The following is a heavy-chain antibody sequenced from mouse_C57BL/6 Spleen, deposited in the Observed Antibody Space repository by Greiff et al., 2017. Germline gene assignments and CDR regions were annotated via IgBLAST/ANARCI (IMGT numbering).Heavy chain of an antibody. D-gene: IGHD2-4*01. CDR2: ILPGSGST. CDR1: GYTFTGYW. J-gene: IGHJ4*01. CDR3: ASMITTGYYYAMDY. V-gene: IGHV1-9*01. Sequence: QVQLQQSGAELMKPGASVKLSCKATGYTFTGYWIEWVKQRPGHGLEWIGEILPGSGSTNYNEKFKGKATFTADTSSNTAYMQLSSLTTENSAIYDCASMITTGYYYAMDYWGQGTSVTVSS.